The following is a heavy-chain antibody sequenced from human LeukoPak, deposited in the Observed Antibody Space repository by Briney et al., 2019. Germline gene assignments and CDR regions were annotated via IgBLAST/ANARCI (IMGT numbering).Heavy chain of an antibody. Sequence: PGGSLRLSCSASGFTFTNYGMSWVRQAPGMGLEWVAGLSGNGDGQFYADSVEGRFTISRDISNNIWYLQMNSLRAEDTAVYYCAKGCQCPSGLSSWFDPRGQGTLVAVSS. D-gene: IGHD1-14*01. CDR2: LSGNGDGQ. CDR3: AKGCQCPSGLSSWFDP. J-gene: IGHJ5*02. CDR1: GFTFTNYG. V-gene: IGHV3-23*01.